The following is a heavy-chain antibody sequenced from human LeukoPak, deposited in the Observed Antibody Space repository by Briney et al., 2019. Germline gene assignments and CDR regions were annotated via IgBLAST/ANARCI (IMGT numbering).Heavy chain of an antibody. CDR1: VGSISSYY. CDR2: VYYSGTT. V-gene: IGHV4-59*01. D-gene: IGHD6-19*01. J-gene: IGHJ4*02. CDR3: ARQEYGSGYYYFDY. Sequence: PSETLSLTCTVSVGSISSYYWSWLRQPPGKGLEWIGDVYYSGTTNYNPSLKSRVTISVDTSKNQFSLKLSSVTAADTAVYYCARQEYGSGYYYFDYWGQGTLVTVSS.